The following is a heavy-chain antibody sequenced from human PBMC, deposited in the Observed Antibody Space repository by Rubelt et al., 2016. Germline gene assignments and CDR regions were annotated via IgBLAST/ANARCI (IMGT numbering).Heavy chain of an antibody. Sequence: QVQLQESGPGLVKPSQTLSLTCTVSGGSISSGGYYWSWIRQHPGKGLEWIGYIYYRGSTYYSPSLESRLTVSVDPSKNQLPRRRRAVTAADTAVYYCARVGGYSYGQGWFDPWGQGILVTVSS. CDR2: IYYRGST. J-gene: IGHJ5*02. D-gene: IGHD5-18*01. CDR1: GGSISSGGYY. CDR3: ARVGGYSYGQGWFDP. V-gene: IGHV4-31*03.